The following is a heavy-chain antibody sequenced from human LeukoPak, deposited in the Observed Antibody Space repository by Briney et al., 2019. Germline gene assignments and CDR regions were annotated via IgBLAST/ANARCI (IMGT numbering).Heavy chain of an antibody. CDR1: GGSFSGYY. Sequence: SETLSLTCADYGGSFSGYYWSWIRQPPGKGLEWIGEINHSGSTNYNPSLKSRVTISVDTSKNQFSLKLSSVTAADTAVYYCARRPLGYCSSTSCPTPYYFDYWGQGTLVTVSS. J-gene: IGHJ4*02. CDR2: INHSGST. CDR3: ARRPLGYCSSTSCPTPYYFDY. D-gene: IGHD2-2*01. V-gene: IGHV4-34*01.